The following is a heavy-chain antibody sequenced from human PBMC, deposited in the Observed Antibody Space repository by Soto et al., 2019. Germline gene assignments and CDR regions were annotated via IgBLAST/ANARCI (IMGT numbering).Heavy chain of an antibody. Sequence: GSLRLSCAASGFTFSSYAMHWVRQAPGKGLEWVAVISYDGSNKYYADSVKGRFTISRDNSKNTLYLQMNSLRAEDTAVYYCARDGSGWTHPDYWGQGTLVTVSS. J-gene: IGHJ4*02. CDR3: ARDGSGWTHPDY. D-gene: IGHD6-19*01. CDR1: GFTFSSYA. CDR2: ISYDGSNK. V-gene: IGHV3-30-3*01.